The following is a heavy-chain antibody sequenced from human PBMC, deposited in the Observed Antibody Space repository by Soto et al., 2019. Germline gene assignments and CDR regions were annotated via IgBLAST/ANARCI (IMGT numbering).Heavy chain of an antibody. V-gene: IGHV3-23*01. D-gene: IGHD6-13*01. CDR1: GFTFSSYA. CDR3: AKIPHSSSWYGEAFAI. CDR2: ISGSGGST. Sequence: EVQLLESGGGLVQPGGSLRLSCAASGFTFSSYAMSWVRQAPGKGLEWVSAISGSGGSTYYADSVKGRFTISGDNSKNTLYLQMNSLRAEDTAVYYCAKIPHSSSWYGEAFAIWGQGTMVNVSS. J-gene: IGHJ3*02.